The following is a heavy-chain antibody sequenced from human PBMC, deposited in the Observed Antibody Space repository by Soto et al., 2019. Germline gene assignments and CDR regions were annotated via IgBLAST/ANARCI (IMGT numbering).Heavy chain of an antibody. CDR2: IYYSVST. CDR1: GGSISSGSYY. J-gene: IGHJ3*02. CDR3: ARDRGSGSYLAFDI. D-gene: IGHD3-10*01. V-gene: IGHV4-31*03. Sequence: TLSLTCTVSGGSISSGSYYWSWFRQHPGKGLAWIGYIYYSVSTYYNPSLKSRVTISVDTSKNQFSLKLSSVTAADTAVYYCARDRGSGSYLAFDIWGQGTMVT.